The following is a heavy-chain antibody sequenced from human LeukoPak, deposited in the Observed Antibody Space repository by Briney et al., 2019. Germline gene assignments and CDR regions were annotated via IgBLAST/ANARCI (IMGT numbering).Heavy chain of an antibody. V-gene: IGHV1-69*13. Sequence: SVKASCKASGGTFSSYAISWVRQAPGQGLEWMGGIIPIFGTANYAQKFQGRVTITADESTSTAYMELSSLRSEDTAVYYCARGVDDYVWGSYRAPHFDYWGQGTLVTVSS. D-gene: IGHD3-16*02. J-gene: IGHJ4*02. CDR2: IIPIFGTA. CDR3: ARGVDDYVWGSYRAPHFDY. CDR1: GGTFSSYA.